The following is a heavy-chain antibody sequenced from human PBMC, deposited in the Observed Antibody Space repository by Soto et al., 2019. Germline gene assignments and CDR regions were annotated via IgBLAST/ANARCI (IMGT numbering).Heavy chain of an antibody. V-gene: IGHV3-7*03. CDR3: ARGGRIRASGWFDY. J-gene: IGHJ4*02. CDR1: RFTFSTYW. Sequence: EVQLVESGGGLVQPGGSLRLSCAASRFTFSTYWMSWVRQAPGKGLEWLANIQQDGSEKYYVDSVKGRFTISRDNAKNSLYLQMNSLRAEDTAVYYCARGGRIRASGWFDYWGQGTLVTVSS. D-gene: IGHD6-19*01. CDR2: IQQDGSEK.